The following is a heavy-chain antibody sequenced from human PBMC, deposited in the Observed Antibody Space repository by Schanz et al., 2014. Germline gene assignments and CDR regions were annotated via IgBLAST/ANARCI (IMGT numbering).Heavy chain of an antibody. Sequence: QVQLLQFGGGVVQPGRSLRLSCAASGFTFSSYAMHWVRQAPGKGLEWVALISNDGSIKYYADSVEGRFTISRDNSRNTQYLQMNSLRTEDTAVYYCASPSGYSDYGTYFDFWGQGTLVTVSS. J-gene: IGHJ4*02. CDR3: ASPSGYSDYGTYFDF. CDR1: GFTFSSYA. D-gene: IGHD5-12*01. CDR2: ISNDGSIK. V-gene: IGHV3-30-3*01.